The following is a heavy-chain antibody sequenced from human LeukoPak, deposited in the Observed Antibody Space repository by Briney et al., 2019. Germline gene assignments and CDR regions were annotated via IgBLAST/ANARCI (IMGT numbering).Heavy chain of an antibody. Sequence: GRSLSLSCAASGITLSSSGMHWVRQAPGKGLEWVALLWFDGNNKYYADSVKGRFTISRDDSKNTLYLQMNSLRVEDTAVYYCAGGSGWLSYYWGRGTLVTVSS. CDR1: GITLSSSG. CDR3: AGGSGWLSYY. J-gene: IGHJ4*02. V-gene: IGHV3-33*01. CDR2: LWFDGNNK. D-gene: IGHD3-10*01.